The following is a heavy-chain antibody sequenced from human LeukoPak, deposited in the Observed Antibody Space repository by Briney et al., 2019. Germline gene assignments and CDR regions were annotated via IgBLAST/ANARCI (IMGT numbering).Heavy chain of an antibody. CDR3: ARRYVWGSYRYTPFDY. D-gene: IGHD3-16*02. Sequence: PSETLSLTCAVYGGSFSGYYWSWIRQPPGKGLEWIGEINYSGSTNYNPSLKSRVTISVEASKNQFSLKLSSETAADTAVYYCARRYVWGSYRYTPFDYWGQGTLVTVSS. CDR2: INYSGST. J-gene: IGHJ4*02. CDR1: GGSFSGYY. V-gene: IGHV4-34*01.